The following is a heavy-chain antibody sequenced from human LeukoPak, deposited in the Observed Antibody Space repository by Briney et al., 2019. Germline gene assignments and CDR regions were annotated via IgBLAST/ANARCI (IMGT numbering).Heavy chain of an antibody. V-gene: IGHV3-23*01. D-gene: IGHD5-18*01. CDR1: GFTVSSNY. CDR2: ISGSGGST. J-gene: IGHJ4*02. Sequence: PGGSLRLSCAASGFTVSSNYMSWVRQAPGKGLEWVSAISGSGGSTYYADSVKGRFTISRDNSKNTLYLQMNSLRAEDTAVYYCAKSDSPLFDYWGQGTLVTVSS. CDR3: AKSDSPLFDY.